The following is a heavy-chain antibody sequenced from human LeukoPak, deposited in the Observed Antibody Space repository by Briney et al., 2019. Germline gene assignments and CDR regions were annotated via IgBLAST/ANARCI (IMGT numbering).Heavy chain of an antibody. D-gene: IGHD3-9*01. CDR1: GFTLSSYG. Sequence: GGSLRLSCAASGFTLSSYGMHWVRQAPGKGLELVTVIWYDGGEKYYADSVKGRFTISRDNSKNTLYLQMNSLRAEDTAVYYCASITPRYFDPNWFDPWGQGTLVTVSS. V-gene: IGHV3-33*01. CDR3: ASITPRYFDPNWFDP. J-gene: IGHJ5*02. CDR2: IWYDGGEK.